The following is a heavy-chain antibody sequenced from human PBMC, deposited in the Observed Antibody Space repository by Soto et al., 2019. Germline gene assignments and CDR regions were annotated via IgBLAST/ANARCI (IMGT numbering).Heavy chain of an antibody. D-gene: IGHD3-3*01. J-gene: IGHJ6*03. CDR2: ISWNSGSI. CDR3: AKDMGYDFWSGYYVLGVKKGGEGYYMDV. V-gene: IGHV3-9*01. CDR1: GFTFDDYA. Sequence: EVQLVESGGGLVQPGRSLRLSCAASGFTFDDYAMHWVRQAPGKGLEWVSGISWNSGSIGYADSVKGRFTISRDNAKNSLYLQMNSLRAEDTALYYCAKDMGYDFWSGYYVLGVKKGGEGYYMDVWGKGTTVTVSS.